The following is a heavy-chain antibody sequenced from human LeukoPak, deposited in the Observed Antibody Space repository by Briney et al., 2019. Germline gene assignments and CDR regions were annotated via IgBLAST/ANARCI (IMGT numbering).Heavy chain of an antibody. J-gene: IGHJ6*03. V-gene: IGHV4-59*12. CDR1: GGSMRYFY. D-gene: IGHD3-10*01. CDR3: ARDVQVRGGGTYYYIDV. CDR2: VFDSGNT. Sequence: SETLSLTCTVSGGSMRYFYWSWVRLTPGKGLEWLGYVFDSGNTNQNPSLNSRLAISVDTSKNQFSLKLRSVTAADMGVYYCARDVQVRGGGTYYYIDVWGNGTTVIVSS.